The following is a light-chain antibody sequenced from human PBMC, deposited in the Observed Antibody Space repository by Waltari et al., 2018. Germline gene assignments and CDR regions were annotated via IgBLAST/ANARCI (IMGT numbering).Light chain of an antibody. V-gene: IGLV3-21*01. J-gene: IGLJ1*01. CDR1: NIGTKS. CDR2: YDS. CDR3: QVWDANNEPGL. Sequence: SYVLTQPPSVSVAPGETARITCGGNNIGTKSVHWYRQKPGQAPVLVISYDSDRPSGMPGRFSGSNSGDTATLTISRVEAGDEADYYCQVWDANNEPGLFGTGTEVTV.